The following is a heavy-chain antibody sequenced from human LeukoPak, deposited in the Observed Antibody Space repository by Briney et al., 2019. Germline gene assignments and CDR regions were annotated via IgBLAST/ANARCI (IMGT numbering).Heavy chain of an antibody. J-gene: IGHJ4*02. CDR3: ARDSRAYDY. Sequence: GRSLRLSCAASGFTFSSYAMHWVRQAPGRGLEWVAVISYDGSNKYYADSVKGRFTISRDNSKNTLYLQMNSLRAEDTAVYYCARDSRAYDYWGQGTLVTVSS. CDR2: ISYDGSNK. D-gene: IGHD2-21*01. CDR1: GFTFSSYA. V-gene: IGHV3-30*04.